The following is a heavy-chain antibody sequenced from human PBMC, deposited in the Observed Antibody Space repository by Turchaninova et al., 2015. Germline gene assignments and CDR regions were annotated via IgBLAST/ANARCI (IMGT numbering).Heavy chain of an antibody. D-gene: IGHD1-26*01. CDR1: GEGVSSSSDA. CDR3: ARGGTYFKGFEF. Sequence: QVPLPQSGPGLVNPPTPPLPPWATSGEGVSSSSDAWTWSRQAPSKGFGWLGRTYYRSRWYNDYALSVKSRITINSDTSENQFSLRLNSVTPEDTAVYYCARGGTYFKGFEFWGQGALVTVSS. CDR2: TYYRSRWYN. J-gene: IGHJ4*02. V-gene: IGHV6-1*01.